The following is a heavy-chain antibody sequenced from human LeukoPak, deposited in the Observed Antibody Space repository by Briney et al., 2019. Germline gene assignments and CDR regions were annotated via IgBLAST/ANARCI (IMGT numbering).Heavy chain of an antibody. CDR3: AREDTAMVDY. CDR2: IYYSGST. J-gene: IGHJ4*02. CDR1: GGSISSSSYY. D-gene: IGHD5-18*01. Sequence: SETLSLTCTVSGGSISSSSYYWGWIRPPPGKGLEWIGSIYYSGSTYYNPSLKSRVTISVDTSKNQFSLKLSSVTAADTAVYYCAREDTAMVDYWGQGTLVTVSS. V-gene: IGHV4-39*07.